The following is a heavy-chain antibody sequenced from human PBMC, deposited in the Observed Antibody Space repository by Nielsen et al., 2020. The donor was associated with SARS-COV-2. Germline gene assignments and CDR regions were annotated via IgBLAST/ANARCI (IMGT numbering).Heavy chain of an antibody. CDR1: GFTFDDYA. CDR3: ARFRGTINSSDY. Sequence: SLKISCAASGFTFDDYAMHWVRQAPGKGLEWVSGISWNSGSIAYADSVKGRFTISRDNSKNTLYLQMNSLRAEDTAMYYCARFRGTINSSDYWGQGTLVIVSS. J-gene: IGHJ4*02. CDR2: ISWNSGSI. D-gene: IGHD1-26*01. V-gene: IGHV3-9*01.